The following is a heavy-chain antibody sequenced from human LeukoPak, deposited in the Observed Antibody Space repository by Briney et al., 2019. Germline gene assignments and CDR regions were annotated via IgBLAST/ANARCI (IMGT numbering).Heavy chain of an antibody. CDR3: ATVNPQYCSSTSCSFNWFDP. CDR1: GYTLTELS. Sequence: GASVKVSCKVSGYTLTELSMHWVRQAPGKGLEWMGGFDPEDGETIYAQKLQGRVTMTEDTSTDTAYMELSSLRSEDTAVYYCATVNPQYCSSTSCSFNWFDPWGQGTLVTVSS. CDR2: FDPEDGET. J-gene: IGHJ5*02. D-gene: IGHD2-2*01. V-gene: IGHV1-24*01.